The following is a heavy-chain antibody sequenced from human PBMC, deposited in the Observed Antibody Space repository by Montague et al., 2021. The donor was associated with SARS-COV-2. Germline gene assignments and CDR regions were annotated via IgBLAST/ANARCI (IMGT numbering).Heavy chain of an antibody. J-gene: IGHJ5*02. CDR1: GGSISSSSYY. V-gene: IGHV4-39*01. CDR2: IYYSGST. Sequence: SETLSLTCTVSGGSISSSSYYWGWIRQPPGKGLEWIGSIYYSGSTYYNPSLKSRVTISVDTSKNQFSLKLSSVTAADTAVYYCAGLGNPRITIFGVVTHNWFDPWGQGTLVTVSS. CDR3: AGLGNPRITIFGVVTHNWFDP. D-gene: IGHD3-3*01.